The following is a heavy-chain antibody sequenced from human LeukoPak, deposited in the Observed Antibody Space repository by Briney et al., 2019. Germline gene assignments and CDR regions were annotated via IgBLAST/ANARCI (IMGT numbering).Heavy chain of an antibody. CDR2: MYSSGST. J-gene: IGHJ4*02. V-gene: IGHV4-39*07. CDR3: ARSGSGYLRYYFDY. D-gene: IGHD5-12*01. Sequence: PSVTLSLTCTVSGGSISSSSYYWGWIRQPPGKGLEWIGSMYSSGSTYYNPSLKSRVTISVDTSKNQFSLKLSSVTAADTAVYYCARSGSGYLRYYFDYWGQGTLVTVSS. CDR1: GGSISSSSYY.